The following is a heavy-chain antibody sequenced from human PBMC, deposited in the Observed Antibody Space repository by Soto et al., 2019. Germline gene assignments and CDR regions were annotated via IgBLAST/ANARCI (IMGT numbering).Heavy chain of an antibody. V-gene: IGHV3-23*01. CDR3: VRGASLNFDY. CDR2: ISGSGGST. J-gene: IGHJ4*02. Sequence: PGGSLRLSCAASGFTFSNYAMSWVRQAPGKGLEWVSAISGSGGSTYYADSLKGRFTISRDNAKNSLYLQMNSLRAEDTAFYYCVRGASLNFDYWGQGTLVTVSS. D-gene: IGHD1-26*01. CDR1: GFTFSNYA.